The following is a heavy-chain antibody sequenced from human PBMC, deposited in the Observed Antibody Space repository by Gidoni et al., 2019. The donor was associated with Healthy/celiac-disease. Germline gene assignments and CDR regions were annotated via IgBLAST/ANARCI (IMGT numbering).Heavy chain of an antibody. V-gene: IGHV3-33*01. CDR1: GFTFSSYG. CDR2: SWYEGSNK. D-gene: IGHD1-26*01. Sequence: QVQMVESGGGVVQPGRSLRLSCAASGFTFSSYGRHWVRQAPGKGRGGGEVSWYEGSNKYYADAGKGRFTISRDNSKNTLYLQMNSLRAEDTAVYYCARSLYLGATTHLDYWGQGTLVTVSS. J-gene: IGHJ4*02. CDR3: ARSLYLGATTHLDY.